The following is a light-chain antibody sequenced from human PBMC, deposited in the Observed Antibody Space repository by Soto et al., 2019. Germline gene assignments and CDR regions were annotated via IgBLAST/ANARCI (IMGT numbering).Light chain of an antibody. Sequence: QSVLTQPPSVSGSPGQSVTISCTGTSSDVGSYNRVSWYQQRPGTAPKLMIYEVSNRPSGVPDRFSGSKSGNTASLTISGLQAEDEADYYCSSYTSSSTAVVFGGGTKLTVL. V-gene: IGLV2-18*02. CDR2: EVS. J-gene: IGLJ2*01. CDR3: SSYTSSSTAVV. CDR1: SSDVGSYNR.